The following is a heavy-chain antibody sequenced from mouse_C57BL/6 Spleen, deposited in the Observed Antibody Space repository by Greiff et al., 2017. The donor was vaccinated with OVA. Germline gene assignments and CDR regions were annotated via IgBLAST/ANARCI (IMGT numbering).Heavy chain of an antibody. CDR1: GYTFTSYD. V-gene: IGHV1-85*01. D-gene: IGHD1-1*01. Sequence: QVQLQQSGPELVKPGASVKLSCKASGYTFTSYDINWVKQRPGQGLEWIGWIYPRAGSTTYNEKFKGKATLTVDTSSSTAYMELHSLTSEDSAVYFCARRKLYGSSWYVDVWGTGTTVTVSS. CDR3: ARRKLYGSSWYVDV. CDR2: IYPRAGST. J-gene: IGHJ1*03.